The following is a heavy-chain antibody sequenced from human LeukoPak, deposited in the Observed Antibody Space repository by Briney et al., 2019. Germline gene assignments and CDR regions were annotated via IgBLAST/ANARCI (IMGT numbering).Heavy chain of an antibody. J-gene: IGHJ4*02. CDR1: CGSISSSSYY. D-gene: IGHD3-16*02. CDR3: ASTNYDYVWGSYRSDY. V-gene: IGHV4-39*01. Sequence: SETLSLTCTVSCGSISSSSYYWGWIRQPPGKGLEWIGSIYYSGSTYYNPSLKSRVTISVDTSKNQFSLKLSSVTAADTAVYYCASTNYDYVWGSYRSDYWGQGTLVTVSS. CDR2: IYYSGST.